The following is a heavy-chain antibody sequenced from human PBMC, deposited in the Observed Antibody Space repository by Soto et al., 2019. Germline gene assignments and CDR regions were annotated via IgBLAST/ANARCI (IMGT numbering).Heavy chain of an antibody. CDR1: GFTLSGYA. J-gene: IGHJ6*03. Sequence: EVQLAESGGGLAQPGGSLRLSCAASGFTLSGYAMDWVRQAPGKGLEYVSGISSNGVGTYYANSVQGRFTISRDTSKNTVYLQMGSLRPEDMAVYYCARRALPDFYYMDVWGKGTTVTVS. CDR3: ARRALPDFYYMDV. V-gene: IGHV3-64*01. CDR2: ISSNGVGT.